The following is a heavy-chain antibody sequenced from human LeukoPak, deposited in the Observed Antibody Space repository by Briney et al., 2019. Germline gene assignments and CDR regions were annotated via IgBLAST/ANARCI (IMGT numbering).Heavy chain of an antibody. CDR2: IYPGDSAT. J-gene: IGHJ1*01. D-gene: IGHD3-22*01. V-gene: IGHV5-51*01. Sequence: GEPLKISCKGSGYSFTNYWIGWVRKMPGKGLEWMVIIYPGDSATRYSPSFQGQVTMSADKSINTAYLQWNSLKASDTAMYFCARWHYYDSTGYYDYFQHWGQGTLVTVSS. CDR1: GYSFTNYW. CDR3: ARWHYYDSTGYYDYFQH.